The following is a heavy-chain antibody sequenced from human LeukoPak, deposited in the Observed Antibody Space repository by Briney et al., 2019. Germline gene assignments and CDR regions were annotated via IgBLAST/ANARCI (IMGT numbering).Heavy chain of an antibody. D-gene: IGHD1-26*01. J-gene: IGHJ4*02. CDR2: ISGDGSIT. CDR1: RFTFSSYW. CDR3: ARGIYVGSFYADY. V-gene: IGHV3-74*01. Sequence: GGSLRLSCAASRFTFSSYWMPWVRQAPGKGLVWVSRISGDGSITNYADSVKGRFSISRDNAKNTLYLQLNSLRAEDTAVYYCARGIYVGSFYADYWGQGTLVSVSS.